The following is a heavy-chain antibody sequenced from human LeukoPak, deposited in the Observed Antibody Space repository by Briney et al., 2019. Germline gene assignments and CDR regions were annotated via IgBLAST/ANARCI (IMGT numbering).Heavy chain of an antibody. J-gene: IGHJ1*01. V-gene: IGHV3-30*02. D-gene: IGHD3-22*01. Sequence: GGSLRLSCAASGFTFSSYGMHWVRQAPGKGLEWVAFIRYDGSNKYYADPVKGRFTISRDNSKNTLYLQMNSLRAEDTAVYYCAKYPYYYDSSGYYAEYFQHWGQGTLVTVSS. CDR3: AKYPYYYDSSGYYAEYFQH. CDR2: IRYDGSNK. CDR1: GFTFSSYG.